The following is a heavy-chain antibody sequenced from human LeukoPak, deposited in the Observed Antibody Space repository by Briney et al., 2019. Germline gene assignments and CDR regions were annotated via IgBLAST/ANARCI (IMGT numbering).Heavy chain of an antibody. CDR1: GFTFSSYW. V-gene: IGHV3-23*01. J-gene: IGHJ6*03. CDR2: ISGSGGST. CDR3: ASSSIAARHNYYYYMDV. D-gene: IGHD6-6*01. Sequence: PGRSLRLSCAASGFTFSSYWMHWVRQAPGKGLEWVSAISGSGGSTYYADSVKGRFTISRDNSKNTLYLQMNSLRAEDTAVYYCASSSIAARHNYYYYMDVWGKGTTVTVSS.